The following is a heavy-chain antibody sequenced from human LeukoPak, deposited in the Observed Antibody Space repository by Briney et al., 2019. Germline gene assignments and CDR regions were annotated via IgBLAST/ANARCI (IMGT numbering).Heavy chain of an antibody. D-gene: IGHD5-18*01. CDR1: GGSISGYY. CDR2: IYNSGST. J-gene: IGHJ4*02. V-gene: IGHV4-59*12. Sequence: SETLSLTCTVSGGSISGYYWTWIRQPPGKGLEWIGYIYNSGSTNYNPSLKSRVTISVDTSKNQFSLKLSSVTAADTAVYYCARGSVDTAMVTALTPFDYWGQGTLVTVSS. CDR3: ARGSVDTAMVTALTPFDY.